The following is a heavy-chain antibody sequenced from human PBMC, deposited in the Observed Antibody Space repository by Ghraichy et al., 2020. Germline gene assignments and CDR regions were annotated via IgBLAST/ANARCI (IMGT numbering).Heavy chain of an antibody. J-gene: IGHJ4*02. Sequence: GASLRLSCAASGFTFSSYSMNWVRQAPGKGLEWVSSISSSSSYIYYADSVKGRFTISRDNAKNSLYLQMNSLRAEDTAVYYCARDGRGYSYGYDYYFDYWGQGTLVTVSS. V-gene: IGHV3-21*01. D-gene: IGHD5-18*01. CDR2: ISSSSSYI. CDR1: GFTFSSYS. CDR3: ARDGRGYSYGYDYYFDY.